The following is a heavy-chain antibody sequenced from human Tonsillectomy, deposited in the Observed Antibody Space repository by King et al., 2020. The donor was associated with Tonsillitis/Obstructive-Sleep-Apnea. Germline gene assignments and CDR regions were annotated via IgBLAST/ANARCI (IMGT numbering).Heavy chain of an antibody. J-gene: IGHJ5*02. V-gene: IGHV2-70*11. Sequence: VTLQESGPALVKPTQTLTLTCTFSGFSLSTSGMCVSWIRQPPGKALEWLARIDWDDDKYYSTSLKTRLTISKDTSKNQVVLTMTNMDPVDTATYYCARIPYGSGRGSWFDPWGQGTLVTVSS. CDR2: IDWDDDK. CDR3: ARIPYGSGRGSWFDP. D-gene: IGHD3-10*01. CDR1: GFSLSTSGMC.